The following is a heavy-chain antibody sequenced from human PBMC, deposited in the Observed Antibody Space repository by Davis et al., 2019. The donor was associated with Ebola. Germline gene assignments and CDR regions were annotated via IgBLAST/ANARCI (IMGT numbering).Heavy chain of an antibody. J-gene: IGHJ3*02. V-gene: IGHV3-15*07. D-gene: IGHD1-26*01. CDR3: ATDDYATNRDAFDI. CDR2: VKSKTDGGTT. Sequence: PGGSLRLSCVASGSGFTFTNAWMNWVRQAPGRGLEWVGRVKSKTDGGTTDYAAPVKGRFAISRDDSKNTLYLQMDSLKTDDTAVYYCATDDYATNRDAFDIWGQGTLVTVSS. CDR1: GSGFTFTNAW.